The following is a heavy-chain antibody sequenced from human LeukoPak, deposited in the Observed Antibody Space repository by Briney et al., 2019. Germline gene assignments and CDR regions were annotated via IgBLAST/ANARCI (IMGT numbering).Heavy chain of an antibody. CDR2: ISWNSGSI. CDR3: AKAYYGGAFDT. Sequence: GGSLRLSCAASGFTFDDYAMHWVRQAPGKGLEWVSGISWNSGSIGYADSVKGRFTISRDNAKNSLYLQMNSLRAEDTALYYCAKAYYGGAFDTWGQGTMVTVSS. J-gene: IGHJ3*02. D-gene: IGHD4-23*01. V-gene: IGHV3-9*01. CDR1: GFTFDDYA.